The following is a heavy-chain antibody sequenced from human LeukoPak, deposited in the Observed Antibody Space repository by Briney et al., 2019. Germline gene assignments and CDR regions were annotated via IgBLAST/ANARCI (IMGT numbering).Heavy chain of an antibody. V-gene: IGHV4-59*12. D-gene: IGHD3-3*01. Sequence: SETLSLTCSVSGGSISSYYWSWIRQPPGKGLEWIGYIHYSGSTNYNPSLKSRVTMSVDTSKNQFSLKLNSVTAADTAVYYCARGISYYYYYMDVWGKGTTVTVSS. J-gene: IGHJ6*03. CDR1: GGSISSYY. CDR2: IHYSGST. CDR3: ARGISYYYYYMDV.